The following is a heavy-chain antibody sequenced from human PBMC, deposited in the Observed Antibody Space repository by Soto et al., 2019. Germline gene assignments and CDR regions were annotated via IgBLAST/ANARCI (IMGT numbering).Heavy chain of an antibody. CDR2: IIPIFGTA. CDR1: GGTFSSYA. CDR3: AREGGYGTLDHGEIWNDALMYNRFVP. D-gene: IGHD1-1*01. J-gene: IGHJ5*02. V-gene: IGHV1-69*06. Sequence: GASVKVSCKASGGTFSSYAISWVRQAPGQGLELMGGIIPIFGTANYAQKFQGRVTITADKSTSTAYMELSSLRSEDKAVYYCAREGGYGTLDHGEIWNDALMYNRFVPLGQGILVSVS.